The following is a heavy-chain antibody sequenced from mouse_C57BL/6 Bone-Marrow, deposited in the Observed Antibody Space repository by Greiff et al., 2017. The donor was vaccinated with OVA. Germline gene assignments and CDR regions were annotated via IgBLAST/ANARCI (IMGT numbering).Heavy chain of an antibody. Sequence: EVKVVESGGGLVQPGGSLKLSCAASGFTFSDYYMYWVRQTPEKRLEWVAYISNGGGSTYYPDTVKGRFTISRDNAKNTLYLQMSRLKSEDTAMYYCARPTAQATSFYAMDDWGQGTSVTVAS. CDR1: GFTFSDYY. CDR2: ISNGGGST. J-gene: IGHJ4*01. CDR3: ARPTAQATSFYAMDD. V-gene: IGHV5-12*01. D-gene: IGHD3-2*02.